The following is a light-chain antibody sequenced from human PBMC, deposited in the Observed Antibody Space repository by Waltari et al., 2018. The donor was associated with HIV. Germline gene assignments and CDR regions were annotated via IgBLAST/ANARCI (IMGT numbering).Light chain of an antibody. CDR3: QSPDSSGPWV. V-gene: IGLV3-25*03. Sequence: SYELTQPPSVSVSPGQTARITCSGDALPNTYAFWYQQKPGQAPVLVIYKDTERPSGIPERFSGSSSGTTVTLTISGVQAEDEADYYCQSPDSSGPWVFGGGTKLTVL. CDR2: KDT. J-gene: IGLJ3*02. CDR1: ALPNTY.